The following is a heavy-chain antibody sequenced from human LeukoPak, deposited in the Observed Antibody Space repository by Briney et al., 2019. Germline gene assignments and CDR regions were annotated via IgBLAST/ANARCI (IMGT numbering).Heavy chain of an antibody. J-gene: IGHJ5*02. CDR3: ARAQRMGRYSYYYGSGSLYNWFDP. D-gene: IGHD3-10*01. Sequence: ASVKVSCKASGYTFTSYYMHWVRQAPGQGLEWMGIINPSGGSTSYAQKFQGRVTMTRDTSTSTVYMELSSLRFEDTAVYYCARAQRMGRYSYYYGSGSLYNWFDPWGQGTLVTVSS. CDR1: GYTFTSYY. CDR2: INPSGGST. V-gene: IGHV1-46*01.